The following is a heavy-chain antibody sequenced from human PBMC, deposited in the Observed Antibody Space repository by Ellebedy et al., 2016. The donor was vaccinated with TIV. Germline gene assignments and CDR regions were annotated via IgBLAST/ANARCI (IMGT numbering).Heavy chain of an antibody. CDR2: LNSDGSSS. J-gene: IGHJ5*02. Sequence: PGGSLRLSCAASGFTFSSYRMYWVRQGPGKGLAWVARLNSDGSSSDYAESVRGRFTISRDNARNTLYLQMNGLRVEDTAVYYCTRDGGWEVAWGQGTLVTVSS. D-gene: IGHD3-16*01. CDR1: GFTFSSYR. CDR3: TRDGGWEVA. V-gene: IGHV3-74*01.